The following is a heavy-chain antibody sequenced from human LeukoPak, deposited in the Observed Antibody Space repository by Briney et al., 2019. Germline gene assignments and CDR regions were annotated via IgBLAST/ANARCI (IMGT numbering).Heavy chain of an antibody. J-gene: IGHJ4*02. D-gene: IGHD6-19*01. CDR3: ASPTYPGIAVAGNFDY. CDR1: GFTFSSYA. CDR2: ISGSGGST. Sequence: GGSLRLSCAASGFTFSSYAVSWVRQAPVMGLGWVSTISGSGGSTYYADSVKGRFTISRDNSKNTLYPQMNSLRAEDTAVYYCASPTYPGIAVAGNFDYWGQGTLVTVSS. V-gene: IGHV3-23*01.